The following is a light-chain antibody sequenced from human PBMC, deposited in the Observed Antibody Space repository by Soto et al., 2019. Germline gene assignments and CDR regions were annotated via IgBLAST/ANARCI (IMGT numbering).Light chain of an antibody. Sequence: QSALTQPASVSGSPGQSITISCTGTSSDVGGYDYVSWYQQHPGKAPKLMIYDVHKRPSGVPNRFSGSKSGNTASLTVSGLQAEDEATYYCCSYAGSYTWVFGGGTKLTVL. CDR3: CSYAGSYTWV. CDR2: DVH. V-gene: IGLV2-11*01. J-gene: IGLJ3*02. CDR1: SSDVGGYDY.